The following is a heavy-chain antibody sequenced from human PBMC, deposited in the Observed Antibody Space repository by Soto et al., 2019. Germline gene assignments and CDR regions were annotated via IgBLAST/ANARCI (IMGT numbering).Heavy chain of an antibody. J-gene: IGHJ6*02. Sequence: GGSLRLSCAASGFTFSSYAMSWVRQAPGKGLEWVSAISGSGGSTYYADSVKGRFTISRANSKNTRYLQMNSLRAEDTAVYYCAKETAMVTTQLYYSYGMDVWGQGTTVTVSS. CDR1: GFTFSSYA. CDR3: AKETAMVTTQLYYSYGMDV. V-gene: IGHV3-23*01. CDR2: ISGSGGST. D-gene: IGHD4-17*01.